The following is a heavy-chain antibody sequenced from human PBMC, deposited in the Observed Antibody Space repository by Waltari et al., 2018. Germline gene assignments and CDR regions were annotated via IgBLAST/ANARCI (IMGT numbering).Heavy chain of an antibody. CDR3: AREPSVAARSYWYFDL. V-gene: IGHV4-61*02. CDR2: IYTTGTT. D-gene: IGHD6-6*01. Sequence: QVQLQESGPGLVKPSQTLSLICTVSGGSITSGNHYSTWIRQPAGKGLELIGRIYTTGTTTYNPSLRSRVTSLVDTSNNHFSLRLSSVTAADTAVYYCAREPSVAARSYWYFDLWGRGTLVTVSS. J-gene: IGHJ2*01. CDR1: GGSITSGNHY.